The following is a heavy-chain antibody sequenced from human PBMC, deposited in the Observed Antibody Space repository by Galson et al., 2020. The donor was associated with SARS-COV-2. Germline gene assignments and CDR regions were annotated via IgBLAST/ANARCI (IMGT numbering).Heavy chain of an antibody. V-gene: IGHV4-4*07. Sequence: ETSETLSLTCTVSGDSIDSISSNYWSWVRQPAGKGLEWIGRIYTSGTTHYNPSLNSRVTMSVDTSKNQFSLKLSFVTAADTAMYYCARGTTVTRLDYWCQGCLVTVSS. J-gene: IGHJ4*02. CDR2: IYTSGTT. D-gene: IGHD4-17*01. CDR3: ARGTTVTRLDY. CDR1: GDSIDSISSNY.